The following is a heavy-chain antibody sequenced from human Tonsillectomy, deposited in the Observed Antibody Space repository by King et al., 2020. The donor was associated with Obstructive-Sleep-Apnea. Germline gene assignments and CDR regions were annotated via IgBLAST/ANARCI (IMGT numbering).Heavy chain of an antibody. CDR1: GFTFSSYA. J-gene: IGHJ4*02. D-gene: IGHD3-10*01. Sequence: VQLVESGGGVVQPGRSLRLSCAASGFTFSSYAMQWVRQAPGKGLEWVAVISYDGRNKYYPASVKGRFTISRDNSKNTLYLQMNSLRAEDTAVYYCARGGVRGVNDYWGQGTLVTVSS. CDR3: ARGGVRGVNDY. CDR2: ISYDGRNK. V-gene: IGHV3-30*04.